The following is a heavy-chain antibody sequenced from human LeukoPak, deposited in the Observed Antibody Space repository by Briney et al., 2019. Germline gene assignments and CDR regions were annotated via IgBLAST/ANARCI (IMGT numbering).Heavy chain of an antibody. J-gene: IGHJ5*02. CDR2: MYHTGST. Sequence: SETLSLTCTVSGYSMSSGYYWGWIRQPPERGLEWIGSMYHTGSTYYNPSLKSRVTISVDTSKNQFSLKLSSVTAADTAVYYCATGNDWFDPWGQGTLVTVSS. CDR1: GYSMSSGYY. V-gene: IGHV4-38-2*02. CDR3: ATGNDWFDP.